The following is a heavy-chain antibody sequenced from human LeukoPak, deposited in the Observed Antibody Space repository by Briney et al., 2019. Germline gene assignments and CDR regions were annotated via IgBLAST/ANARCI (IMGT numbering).Heavy chain of an antibody. CDR1: GETLSSNIAA. J-gene: IGHJ4*02. V-gene: IGHV6-1*01. D-gene: IGHD6-19*01. CDR3: ARGGSSGYANDY. Sequence: SQTPSLTCALSGETLSSNIAALDCRSHSPSRGLECLGRTYYRSKWYNDYAVSVKSRITINPDTSKNQFSLQLNSVTPEDTAVYYCARGGSSGYANDYWGQGTLVTVSS. CDR2: TYYRSKWYN.